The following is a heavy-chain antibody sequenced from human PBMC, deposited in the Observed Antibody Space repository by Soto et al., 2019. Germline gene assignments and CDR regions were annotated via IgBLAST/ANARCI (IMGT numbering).Heavy chain of an antibody. D-gene: IGHD1-1*01. J-gene: IGHJ4*02. V-gene: IGHV4-34*01. CDR2: INHSGST. CDR3: ARLDRRGQYFDY. CDR1: GGSFSGYY. Sequence: SETLSLTCAVYGGSFSGYYWSWIRQPPGKGLEWIGEINHSGSTNYNPPLKSRATISVDTSKNQFSLKLSSVTAADTAVYYCARLDRRGQYFDYWGQGTLVTVSS.